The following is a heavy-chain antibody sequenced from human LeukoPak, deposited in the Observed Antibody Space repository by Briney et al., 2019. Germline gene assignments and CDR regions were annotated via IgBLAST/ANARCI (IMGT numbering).Heavy chain of an antibody. D-gene: IGHD6-13*01. CDR1: GFTFDDYA. CDR2: ISWNSGSI. V-gene: IGHV3-9*01. Sequence: GRSLRLSCAAFGFTFDDYAMHWVRQAPGKGLEWVSSISWNSGSIGYADSVEGRFTISRDNAKNSLYLQMNSLRAEDTALYYCAKSRGSNWPRYFDLWGRGTLITVSS. J-gene: IGHJ2*01. CDR3: AKSRGSNWPRYFDL.